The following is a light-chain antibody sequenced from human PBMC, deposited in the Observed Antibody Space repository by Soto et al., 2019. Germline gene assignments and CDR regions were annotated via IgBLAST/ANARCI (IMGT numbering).Light chain of an antibody. CDR3: QQYGSSPWT. V-gene: IGKV3-20*01. CDR2: GAS. J-gene: IGKJ1*01. CDR1: QSVSSSY. Sequence: EIALTQSPGTLSLSPGERATLSCRASQSVSSSYLAWYQQKPGQAPRLLIYGASSRATGIPDRFSGSGSGTDFNLTISRLEPEDFAVYYCQQYGSSPWTFGQGTKV.